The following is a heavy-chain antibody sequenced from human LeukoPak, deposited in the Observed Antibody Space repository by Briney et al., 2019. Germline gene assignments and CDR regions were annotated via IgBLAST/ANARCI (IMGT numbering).Heavy chain of an antibody. V-gene: IGHV3-30*18. J-gene: IGHJ4*02. CDR2: ISHGGGKE. CDR1: GFTFSSYG. D-gene: IGHD5-24*01. Sequence: GGSLRLSCAASGFTFSSYGMHWVRQTPGKGLEWVALISHGGGKEHYAESVKGRFTISRDNSRNTVYLQMSSLRSDDTAIYYCAKTLDGFWPQFDFWGQGTLLTVSS. CDR3: AKTLDGFWPQFDF.